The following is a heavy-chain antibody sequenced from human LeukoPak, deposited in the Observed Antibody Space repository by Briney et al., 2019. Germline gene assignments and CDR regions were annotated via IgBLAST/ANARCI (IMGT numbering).Heavy chain of an antibody. CDR1: GFTFTNYT. V-gene: IGHV3-21*01. D-gene: IGHD5-12*01. Sequence: GGSLRLSCAASGFTFTNYTMNWVRQAPGKGLEWVSSISSSSSYLYYADSVKGRFTISRDNAKSSLYLQMNSLRAEDTAVFYCAREDIVAAMTFDYWGQGILVTVSS. CDR3: AREDIVAAMTFDY. CDR2: ISSSSSYL. J-gene: IGHJ4*02.